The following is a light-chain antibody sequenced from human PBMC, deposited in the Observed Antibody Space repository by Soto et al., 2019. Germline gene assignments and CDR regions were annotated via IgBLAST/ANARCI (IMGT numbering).Light chain of an antibody. CDR3: QQYGSSGT. Sequence: EIVLPQYTGTLSLSPGERATLSCMASQSVSNNYLAWYQQKPGQAPRLLIYGASNRATGIPDRFSGSGSGTDFTLTISRLEPEDFAVYYCQQYGSSGTFGQGTKV. CDR1: QSVSNNY. CDR2: GAS. J-gene: IGKJ1*01. V-gene: IGKV3-20*01.